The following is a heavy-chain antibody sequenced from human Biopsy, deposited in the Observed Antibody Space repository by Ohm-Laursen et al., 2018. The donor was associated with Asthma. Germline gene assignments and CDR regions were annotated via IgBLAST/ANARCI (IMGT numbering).Heavy chain of an antibody. V-gene: IGHV3-30*03. J-gene: IGHJ3*02. CDR3: ARTHERWTSIQDDALDI. CDR2: ISYDGGNK. Sequence: SLRLSCSATGFTFSIYDIHWVRQAPGKGLEWVAVISYDGGNKFYGDSVKGRFTLSRDNSRNTLYLQMNSLRVEDTAIYYCARTHERWTSIQDDALDIWGQGTMVIVSS. D-gene: IGHD4-23*01. CDR1: GFTFSIYD.